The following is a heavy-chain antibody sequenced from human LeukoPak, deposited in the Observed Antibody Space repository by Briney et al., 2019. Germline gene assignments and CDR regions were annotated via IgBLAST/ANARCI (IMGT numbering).Heavy chain of an antibody. CDR1: GYTFTSYG. D-gene: IGHD3-10*01. J-gene: IGHJ5*02. CDR2: ISAYNGNT. Sequence: ASVKVSCKASGYTFTSYGISWVRQAPGQGLEWMGWISAYNGNTNYAQKLQGRVTMTTDTSTSTAYMELRSLRSDDTAVYYCARTNYGSGSSWFDPWGRGTLVTVSS. V-gene: IGHV1-18*01. CDR3: ARTNYGSGSSWFDP.